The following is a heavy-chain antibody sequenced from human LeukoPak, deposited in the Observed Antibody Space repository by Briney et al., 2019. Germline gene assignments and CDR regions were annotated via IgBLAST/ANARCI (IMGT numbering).Heavy chain of an antibody. Sequence: GGSLRLSCAASGFTFSSYAMHWVRQAPGKGLEWVAFMSYDGSNKYYADSVKGRFTTSRDNSKNTLYLQMNSLRAEDTAVYYCARDPDMDVWGQGTTVTVSS. CDR3: ARDPDMDV. CDR1: GFTFSSYA. V-gene: IGHV3-30-3*01. CDR2: MSYDGSNK. J-gene: IGHJ6*02.